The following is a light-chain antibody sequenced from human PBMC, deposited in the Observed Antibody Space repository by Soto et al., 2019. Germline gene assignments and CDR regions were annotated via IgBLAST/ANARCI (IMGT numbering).Light chain of an antibody. J-gene: IGKJ5*01. CDR3: EQYHKWSTR. Sequence: EVVLTQSPATQSWSAGERATVSCRASQIINSNLAWYQQKPGQPPRLLIYGASTRATGVPVRFNGGGTRPEFTLIISWLQSDDLAVYCCEQYHKWSTRFGQGTRREIK. V-gene: IGKV3-15*01. CDR1: QIINSN. CDR2: GAS.